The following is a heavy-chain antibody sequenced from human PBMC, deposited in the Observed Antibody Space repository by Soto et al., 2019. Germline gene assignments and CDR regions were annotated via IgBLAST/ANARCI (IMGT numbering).Heavy chain of an antibody. CDR1: GGSFSGYY. V-gene: IGHV4-34*01. Sequence: SETLSLTCAVYGGSFSGYYWSWIRQPPGKGLEWIGEINHSGSTNYNPSLKSRVTISVDTSKNQFSLKLSSVTAADTAVYYCAALECSGGSCSYGDYVYFDYWGQGTLVTVSS. J-gene: IGHJ4*02. CDR2: INHSGST. CDR3: AALECSGGSCSYGDYVYFDY. D-gene: IGHD2-15*01.